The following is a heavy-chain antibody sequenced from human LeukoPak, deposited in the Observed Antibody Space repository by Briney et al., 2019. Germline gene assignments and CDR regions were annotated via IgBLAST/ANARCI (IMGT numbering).Heavy chain of an antibody. Sequence: SETLSLTCSVSAGSISSTPYYWGWIRQPPGKGLEWIGSIYYSGITYYNPSLKSRVTISVDLSKNQFSLKLSSVTAADTAVYYCARAVRGEAYFDYWGQGTLVTVSS. J-gene: IGHJ4*02. CDR3: ARAVRGEAYFDY. D-gene: IGHD3-16*01. CDR2: IYYSGIT. CDR1: AGSISSTPYY. V-gene: IGHV4-39*07.